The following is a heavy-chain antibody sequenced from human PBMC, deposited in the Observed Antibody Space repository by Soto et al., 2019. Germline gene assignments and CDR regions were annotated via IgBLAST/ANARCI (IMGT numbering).Heavy chain of an antibody. D-gene: IGHD3-22*01. CDR3: ASGTYYYDGTGYSYFDF. Sequence: QVQLVQSGAEVKKPGSSVKLSCKASGGTFNSDTINWVLQAPGQGLEWMGRIIPVLGVANSAQQFQCRVTITADGPTSTSYMELSRLRSADTAVYYCASGTYYYDGTGYSYFDFWGQGSLVTVSS. J-gene: IGHJ4*02. CDR2: IIPVLGVA. CDR1: GGTFNSDT. V-gene: IGHV1-69*02.